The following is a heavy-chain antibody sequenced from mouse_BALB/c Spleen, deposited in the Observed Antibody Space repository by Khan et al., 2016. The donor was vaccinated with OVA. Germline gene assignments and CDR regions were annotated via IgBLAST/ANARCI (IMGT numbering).Heavy chain of an antibody. CDR1: GYTFTSYW. CDR2: IDPYDSET. CDR3: ARNPFGY. J-gene: IGHJ3*01. V-gene: IGHV1-52*01. Sequence: VQLQQSGTELARPGTSVKLSCKASGYTFTSYWMNWIKQRPEQGLEWIGRIDPYDSETHYNQKFKDKATLTVDKSSNTAYMQLTSLTSEDSAVYYCARNPFGYWGQGTLVTVSA.